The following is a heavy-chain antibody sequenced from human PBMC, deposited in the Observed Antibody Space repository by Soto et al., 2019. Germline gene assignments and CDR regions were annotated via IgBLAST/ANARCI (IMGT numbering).Heavy chain of an antibody. CDR1: GFTFSTYA. D-gene: IGHD2-2*01. CDR2: ISGSGGST. CDR3: AKDPRYSSVTSYYWGYYYMHV. Sequence: EVQLLESGGGLVQPGGSLRLSCEASGFTFSTYAMSWVRQAPGKGLEWVSGISGSGGSTYYGDSVKGRFTISRDNSKNTLCLLLNILRAYLTAVYYSAKDPRYSSVTSYYWGYYYMHVWSKGTTVTVSS. V-gene: IGHV3-23*01. J-gene: IGHJ6*03.